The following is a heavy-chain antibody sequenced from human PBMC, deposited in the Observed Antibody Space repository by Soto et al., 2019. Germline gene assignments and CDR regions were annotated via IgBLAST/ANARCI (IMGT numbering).Heavy chain of an antibody. J-gene: IGHJ5*02. V-gene: IGHV3-23*01. D-gene: IGHD3-22*01. CDR2: ISGSGGST. CDR1: GFTFSSYA. Sequence: PGGSLRLSCAASGFTFSSYAMSWVRQAPGKGLEWVSAISGSGGSTYYADSVKGRFTISRDNSKNTLYLQMNSLRAEDTAVYYCTKGGTMIVVPGRNWFDPWGQGTLVTVSS. CDR3: TKGGTMIVVPGRNWFDP.